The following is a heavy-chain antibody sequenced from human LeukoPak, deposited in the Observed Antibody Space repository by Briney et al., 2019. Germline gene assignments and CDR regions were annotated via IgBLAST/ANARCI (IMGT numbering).Heavy chain of an antibody. J-gene: IGHJ4*02. CDR2: ISSSSSTI. D-gene: IGHD4-17*01. CDR3: ARDQHGDSFDY. V-gene: IGHV3-48*01. CDR1: GFTFSSYS. Sequence: GGSLRLSCAASGFTFSSYSMNWVRQAPGKGLEWVSYISSSSSTIYYADSVKGRFTISRDNAKNSLYLQMNSLRAEDTAVYYCARDQHGDSFDYWGQGTLVTDSS.